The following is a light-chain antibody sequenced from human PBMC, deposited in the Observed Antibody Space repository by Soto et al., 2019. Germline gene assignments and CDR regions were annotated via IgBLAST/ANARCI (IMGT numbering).Light chain of an antibody. CDR2: GAS. V-gene: IGKV3-20*01. CDR1: QSISGNY. Sequence: EVVLTQSPGTLSLSPGERVTLSCSASQSISGNYLAWYQHKPGQAPRLLIYGASSRATGIPDRFSGSGSGTDFTLTISRLEPEDSAVYYCQQHGTTFGQGTKVDIK. J-gene: IGKJ1*01. CDR3: QQHGTT.